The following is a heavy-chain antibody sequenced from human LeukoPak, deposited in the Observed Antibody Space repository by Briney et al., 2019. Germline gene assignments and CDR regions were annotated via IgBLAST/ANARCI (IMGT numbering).Heavy chain of an antibody. D-gene: IGHD1-26*01. CDR3: ARGGSGRNAYYYYMDV. V-gene: IGHV4-39*07. CDR1: GGSISSRSYY. J-gene: IGHJ6*03. Sequence: SETLSLTCTVSGGSISSRSYYWGWIRQPPGKGLEWIGIIYYSESTYSNPPLKSRVTISVDTSKNQFSLKLSSVTAADTAMYFCARGGSGRNAYYYYMDVWGKGTTVTISS. CDR2: IYYSEST.